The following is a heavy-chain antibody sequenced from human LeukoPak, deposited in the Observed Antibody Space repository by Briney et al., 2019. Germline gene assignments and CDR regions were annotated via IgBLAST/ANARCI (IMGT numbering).Heavy chain of an antibody. CDR3: AKGIAIIASTPDY. Sequence: GGSLRLSCAASGFTFRSYAMNWVRQAPGKGLEWVSGISGSGDSTYYADSVKGRSTISRDNSKNTLYLQVNSLRADDTAVYYCAKGIAIIASTPDYWGQGTLVTVSS. J-gene: IGHJ4*02. CDR1: GFTFRSYA. D-gene: IGHD2-15*01. CDR2: ISGSGDST. V-gene: IGHV3-23*01.